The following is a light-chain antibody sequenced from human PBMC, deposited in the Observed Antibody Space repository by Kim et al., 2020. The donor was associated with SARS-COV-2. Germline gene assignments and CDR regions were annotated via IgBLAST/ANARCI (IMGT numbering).Light chain of an antibody. J-gene: IGKJ1*01. CDR1: QSLLHSNGHTY. CDR2: LAF. V-gene: IGKV2-28*01. CDR3: MQALQTPWT. Sequence: DIVMTQSPLSLPVTPGEPASISCRSSQSLLHSNGHTYLDWYLQKPGQSPQLLIYLAFNRASGVPDRFSASGSGTDFTLKISRVEAEDVAVYYCMQALQTPWTFGQGTKVDIK.